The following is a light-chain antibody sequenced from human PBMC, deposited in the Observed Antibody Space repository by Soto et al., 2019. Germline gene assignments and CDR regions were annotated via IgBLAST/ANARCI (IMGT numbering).Light chain of an antibody. CDR2: GAS. V-gene: IGKV3-15*01. Sequence: SPGTLSLYKGERATLSCRASQSVSSNLAWYQQKPGQAPRLLIYGASTRATGIPARFSGSGSGTEFTLTISSLQSEDFAVYYCQQYNNWPRTFGQATRLQ. CDR1: QSVSSN. CDR3: QQYNNWPRT. J-gene: IGKJ5*01.